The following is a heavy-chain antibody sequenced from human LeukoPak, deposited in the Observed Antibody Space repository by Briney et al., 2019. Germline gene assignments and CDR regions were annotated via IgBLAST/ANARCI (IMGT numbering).Heavy chain of an antibody. V-gene: IGHV1-2*06. CDR3: ARIYGWTTSGTYELTDY. J-gene: IGHJ4*02. CDR1: GFTFTDYY. D-gene: IGHD1-26*01. CDR2: INLDSGAT. Sequence: ASVKVSCKASGFTFTDYYIHWVRQAPGQGLEWMGRINLDSGATNCAQKFQDKVTMTRDTSITTAYMELRSLTSDDTAIYYCARIYGWTTSGTYELTDYWGQGTLVTVSS.